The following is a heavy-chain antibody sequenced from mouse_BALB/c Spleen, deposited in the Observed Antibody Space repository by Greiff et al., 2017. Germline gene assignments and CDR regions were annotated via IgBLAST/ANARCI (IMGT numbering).Heavy chain of an antibody. D-gene: IGHD2-14*01. V-gene: IGHV2-9*02. CDR3: AREKNYRYDGGSMDY. CDR1: GFSLTSYG. Sequence: VHLVESGPGLVAPSQSLSITCTVSGFSLTSYGVHWVRQPPGKGLEWLGVIWAGGSTNYNSALMSRLSISKDNSKSQVFLKMNSLQTDDTAMYYCAREKNYRYDGGSMDYWGQGTSVTVSS. CDR2: IWAGGST. J-gene: IGHJ4*01.